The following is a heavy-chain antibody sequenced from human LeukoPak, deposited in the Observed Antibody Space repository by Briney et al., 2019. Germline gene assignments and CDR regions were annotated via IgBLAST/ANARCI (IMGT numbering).Heavy chain of an antibody. D-gene: IGHD5-18*01. CDR3: ARDVDTATVGWYFDY. V-gene: IGHV3-21*01. J-gene: IGHJ4*02. CDR1: GFTFSSYS. CDR2: ISSSSSYI. Sequence: GSLRLSCAASGFTFSSYSMNWVRQAPGKGLEWVSSISSSSSYIYYADSVKGRFTISRDNAKNSLYLQMNSLRAEDTAVYYCARDVDTATVGWYFDYWGQGTLVTVSS.